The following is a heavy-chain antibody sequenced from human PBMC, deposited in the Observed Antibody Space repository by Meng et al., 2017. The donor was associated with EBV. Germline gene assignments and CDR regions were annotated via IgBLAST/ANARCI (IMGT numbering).Heavy chain of an antibody. CDR3: ASRAAYYYDILTGFDY. J-gene: IGHJ4*02. V-gene: IGHV3-23*01. D-gene: IGHD3-9*01. Sequence: EVQLXXXXXGLVXPXXXLRLXXXASGFTFCSYAMSWVRQAPGKGLEWVSAISGSGGSTYYADSVKGRFTISRDNSKNTLYLQMNSLRAEDTAVYYCASRAAYYYDILTGFDYWGQGTLVTVSS. CDR2: ISGSGGST. CDR1: GFTFCSYA.